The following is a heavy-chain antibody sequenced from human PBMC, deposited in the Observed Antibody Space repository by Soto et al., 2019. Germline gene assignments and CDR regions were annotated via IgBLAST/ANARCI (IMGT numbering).Heavy chain of an antibody. D-gene: IGHD3-22*01. Sequence: GGSLRLSCAASGFTFSSYGMHWVRQAPGKGLVWVSRINRDGSSTSYADSVKGRFTISPDNATNTLYLQSSSLRAQTTPGTNYVSDSSCGYIDWVLAPWGRGTLVTSPS. CDR1: GFTFSSYG. J-gene: IGHJ5*02. V-gene: IGHV3-74*01. CDR2: INRDGSST. CDR3: VSDSSCGYIDWVLAP.